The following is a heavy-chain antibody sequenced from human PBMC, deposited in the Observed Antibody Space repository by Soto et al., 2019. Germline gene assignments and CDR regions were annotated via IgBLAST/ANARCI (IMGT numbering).Heavy chain of an antibody. CDR2: IKQDGSEK. CDR3: ARDPRRTKTIFGVVIGAFDI. J-gene: IGHJ3*02. D-gene: IGHD3-3*01. V-gene: IGHV3-7*01. Sequence: GGSLRLSCAASGFTFSSYWMSWVRQAPGKGLEWVANIKQDGSEKYYVDSVKGRFTISRDNAKNSLYLQMNSLRAEDTAVYYCARDPRRTKTIFGVVIGAFDIWGQGTMVTVSS. CDR1: GFTFSSYW.